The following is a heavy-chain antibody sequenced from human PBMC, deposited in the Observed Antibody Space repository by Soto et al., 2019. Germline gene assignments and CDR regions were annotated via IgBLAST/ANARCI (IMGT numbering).Heavy chain of an antibody. CDR1: GGTFSSYA. V-gene: IGHV1-69*13. Sequence: SVKVSCKASGGTFSSYAISWVRQAPGQGLEWMGGIIPIFGTANYAQKSQGRVTITADESTSTAYMELSSLRSEDTAVYYCARDHQQKDIVVVPAATPDYWGQGTLVTVSS. D-gene: IGHD2-2*01. CDR2: IIPIFGTA. CDR3: ARDHQQKDIVVVPAATPDY. J-gene: IGHJ4*02.